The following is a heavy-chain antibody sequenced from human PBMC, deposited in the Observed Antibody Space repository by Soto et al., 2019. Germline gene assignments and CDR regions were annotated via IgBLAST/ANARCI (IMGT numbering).Heavy chain of an antibody. J-gene: IGHJ4*02. Sequence: GGSLRLSCAASGFTFSSFGMYWVRQAPGKGLEWVAVIWYDGSNKYYTDSVKGRFTISRDNSKNTLYLQMNSLRAEDTAVYYCARDEAAAGMFGPLFDDWGQGTLVIVSS. CDR3: ARDEAAAGMFGPLFDD. D-gene: IGHD6-13*01. CDR1: GFTFSSFG. V-gene: IGHV3-33*01. CDR2: IWYDGSNK.